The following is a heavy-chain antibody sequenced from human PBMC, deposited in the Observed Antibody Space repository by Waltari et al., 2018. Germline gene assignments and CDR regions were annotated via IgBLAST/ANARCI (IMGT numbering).Heavy chain of an antibody. V-gene: IGHV4-39*01. CDR1: GGSISSSSYY. CDR2: IYYSGST. D-gene: IGHD2-2*01. CDR3: ARLGAYCSSTSCYADY. Sequence: QLQLQESGPGLVKPSETLSLTCTVSGGSISSSSYYWGWISQPPGKGLEWIGSIYYSGSTYYNPSLKSRVTISVDTSKNQFSLKLSSVTAADTAVYYCARLGAYCSSTSCYADYWGQGTLVTVSS. J-gene: IGHJ4*02.